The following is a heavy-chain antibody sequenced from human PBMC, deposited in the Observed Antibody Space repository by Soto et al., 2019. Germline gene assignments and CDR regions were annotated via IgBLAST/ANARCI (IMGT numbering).Heavy chain of an antibody. V-gene: IGHV3-23*01. CDR3: AKDRGWYSSGWYEAFEI. Sequence: GGSLRLSCAASGFTFSSYAMSWVRQAPGKGLEWVSAISGSGGSTYYADSVKGRFTISRDNSKNTLYLQMNSLRAEDTAVYYCAKDRGWYSSGWYEAFEIWGQGTMVTVSS. CDR2: ISGSGGST. D-gene: IGHD6-19*01. J-gene: IGHJ3*02. CDR1: GFTFSSYA.